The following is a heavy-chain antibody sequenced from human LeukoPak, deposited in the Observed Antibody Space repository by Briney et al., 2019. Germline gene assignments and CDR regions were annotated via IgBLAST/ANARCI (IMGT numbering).Heavy chain of an antibody. J-gene: IGHJ4*02. CDR2: IYSGGST. D-gene: IGHD6-19*01. CDR1: GFTFSSNY. V-gene: IGHV3-66*01. CDR3: ARDRPGIAEAGGDY. Sequence: GGSLRLSCAASGFTFSSNYMSWVRQAPGKGVEGVSVIYSGGSTYYADSVKGRFTISRDNSKNTLYLQMNSLRAEDTAVYYCARDRPGIAEAGGDYWGQGTLVTVSS.